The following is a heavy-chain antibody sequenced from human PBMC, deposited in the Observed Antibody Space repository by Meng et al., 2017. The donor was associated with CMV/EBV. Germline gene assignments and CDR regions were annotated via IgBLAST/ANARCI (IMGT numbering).Heavy chain of an antibody. CDR1: EFSFRLYE. CDR2: ISSSGSTT. Sequence: GGSLRLSCEASEFSFRLYEMNWVRQAPGKGLEWVSYISSSGSTTHYAESVKGRFTISRDNAKNSVYLQMNTLRAEDTAVYYCARDVFRGEAFDIWGQGTMLTVSS. J-gene: IGHJ3*02. CDR3: ARDVFRGEAFDI. D-gene: IGHD3-3*01. V-gene: IGHV3-48*03.